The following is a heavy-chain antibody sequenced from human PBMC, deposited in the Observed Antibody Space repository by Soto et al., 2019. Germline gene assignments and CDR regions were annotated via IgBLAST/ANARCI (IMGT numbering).Heavy chain of an antibody. J-gene: IGHJ4*02. V-gene: IGHV3-30*18. CDR1: GFTFSSYG. D-gene: IGHD1-26*01. CDR2: ISYDGSNK. Sequence: PGGSLRLSCAASGFTFSSYGMHWVRQAPGKGLEWVAVISYDGSNKYYADSVKGRFTISRDNSKNTLYLQMNSLRAEDTAVYYCAKESGSYYLSKRYFDYWGQGTLVTVSS. CDR3: AKESGSYYLSKRYFDY.